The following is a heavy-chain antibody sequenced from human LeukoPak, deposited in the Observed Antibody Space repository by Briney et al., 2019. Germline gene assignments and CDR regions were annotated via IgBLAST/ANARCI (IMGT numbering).Heavy chain of an antibody. J-gene: IGHJ5*02. V-gene: IGHV4-59*01. Sequence: SETLSLTCTVSGGSISSYYWGWIRQPPGKGLEWIGYIYYSGSTNYNPSLKSRVTISVDTSKNQFSLKLSSVTAADTAVYYCARGDRIAVAGTGLVDWFDPWGQGTLVTVSS. CDR1: GGSISSYY. D-gene: IGHD6-19*01. CDR2: IYYSGST. CDR3: ARGDRIAVAGTGLVDWFDP.